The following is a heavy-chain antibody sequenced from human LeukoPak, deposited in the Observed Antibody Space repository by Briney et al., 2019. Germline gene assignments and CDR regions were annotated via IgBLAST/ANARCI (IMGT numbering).Heavy chain of an antibody. D-gene: IGHD2-15*01. V-gene: IGHV3-21*04. CDR3: AKMSTLAATDY. Sequence: GGSLRLSCAASGFTFSSYSMNWVRQAPGKGLEWVSSISSSSSYIYYADSVKGRFTISRDNSMNTLFLQMNSLRAEDTAKYYCAKMSTLAATDYWGQGTLVTVSS. J-gene: IGHJ4*02. CDR1: GFTFSSYS. CDR2: ISSSSSYI.